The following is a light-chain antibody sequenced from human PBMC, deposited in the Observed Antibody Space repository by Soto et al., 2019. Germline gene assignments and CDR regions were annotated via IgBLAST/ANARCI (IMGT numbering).Light chain of an antibody. J-gene: IGKJ1*01. CDR1: QSVSSTY. CDR2: GAS. Sequence: EIVLTQSPGTLSLSLGERATLSCRASQSVSSTYLAWYQQKPGQAHRLLIYGASNRATGIPDRFSGSGSGTEFTLTISRLEPEDFAVYYCQQYGGSRWTFGQGTRVDI. CDR3: QQYGGSRWT. V-gene: IGKV3-20*01.